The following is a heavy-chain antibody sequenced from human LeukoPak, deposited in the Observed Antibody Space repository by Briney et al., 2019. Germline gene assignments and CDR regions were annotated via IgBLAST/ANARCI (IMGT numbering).Heavy chain of an antibody. J-gene: IGHJ4*02. D-gene: IGHD3-22*01. CDR1: GFTFNTYW. CDR2: IKQDGSEK. V-gene: IGHV3-7*01. Sequence: PGGSLRLSCAASGFTFNTYWMSWVRQAPGKGLEWVANIKQDGSEKYYVDSVKGRFTISRDNAKNSLYLQMNSLRAEDTAVYYCARPYDSSGYGFDYWGQGTLVTVSS. CDR3: ARPYDSSGYGFDY.